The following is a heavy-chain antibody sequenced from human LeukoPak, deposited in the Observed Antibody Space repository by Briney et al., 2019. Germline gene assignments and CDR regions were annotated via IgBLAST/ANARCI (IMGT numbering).Heavy chain of an antibody. CDR1: GGSISSGGYY. J-gene: IGHJ4*02. V-gene: IGHV4-39*07. CDR3: ARDWCSGGSCYFWD. Sequence: PSETLSLTCTVSGGSISSGGYYWSWIRQPPGKGLEWIGSIYYSGSTYYNPSLKSRVTISVDTSKNQFSLKLSSVTAADTAVYYCARDWCSGGSCYFWDWGQGTLVTVSS. D-gene: IGHD2-15*01. CDR2: IYYSGST.